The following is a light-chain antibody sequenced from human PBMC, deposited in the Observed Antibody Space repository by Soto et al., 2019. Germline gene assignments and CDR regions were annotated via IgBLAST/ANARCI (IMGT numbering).Light chain of an antibody. CDR1: SSDVGTYKP. CDR3: CSFAGSSTS. V-gene: IGLV2-23*01. Sequence: QAVVTQPASVSGSPGQSITISCTGTSSDVGTYKPVSWYQQYPGKAPKVIIYDDTKRPSGVSSRFSGSKSGNTASLTISGLQAEDEADYYCCSFAGSSTSFGGGTQLTVL. CDR2: DDT. J-gene: IGLJ7*01.